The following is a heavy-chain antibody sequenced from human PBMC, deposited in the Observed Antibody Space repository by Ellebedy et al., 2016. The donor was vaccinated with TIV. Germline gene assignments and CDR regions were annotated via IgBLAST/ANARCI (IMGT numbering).Heavy chain of an antibody. Sequence: GESLKISXLASGFDFDNYAMSWVRQAPGMGLEWVAAISSGDHSAYYAAAVKGRFTIARDNSKRKVYLEMTSLRAEDTALYYCVKQGIGIVAAATVDFDFWGQGTLVTVSS. D-gene: IGHD1-26*01. V-gene: IGHV3-23*01. CDR1: GFDFDNYA. CDR2: ISSGDHSA. J-gene: IGHJ4*02. CDR3: VKQGIGIVAAATVDFDF.